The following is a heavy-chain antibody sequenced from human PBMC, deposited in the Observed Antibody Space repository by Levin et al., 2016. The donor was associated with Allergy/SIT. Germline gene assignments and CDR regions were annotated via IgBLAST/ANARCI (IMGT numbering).Heavy chain of an antibody. J-gene: IGHJ3*02. Sequence: GGSLRLSCAASGFTFSSYSMNWVRQAPGKGLEWVSSISSSSSYIYYADSVKGRFTISRDNAKNSLYLQMNSLRAEDTAVYYCARGDGGSGSYYNNDAFDIWGQGTMVTVSS. D-gene: IGHD3-10*01. CDR2: ISSSSSYI. CDR3: ARGDGGSGSYYNNDAFDI. CDR1: GFTFSSYS. V-gene: IGHV3-21*01.